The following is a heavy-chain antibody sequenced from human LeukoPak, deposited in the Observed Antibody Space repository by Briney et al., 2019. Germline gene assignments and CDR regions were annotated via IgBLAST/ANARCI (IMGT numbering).Heavy chain of an antibody. Sequence: GGSLRLSCAASGFTFSSYAMLWVRQAPGKGLEYVSAISSNGDSTYHAAPVKGRFTISRDDSKNTLYLQMSSLEPEDTALYYGVRAHGCHSSCYGYYYYGMDVWGQGTRVTVSS. CDR2: ISSNGDST. CDR1: GFTFSSYA. V-gene: IGHV3-64D*09. D-gene: IGHD2-2*01. J-gene: IGHJ6*02. CDR3: VRAHGCHSSCYGYYYYGMDV.